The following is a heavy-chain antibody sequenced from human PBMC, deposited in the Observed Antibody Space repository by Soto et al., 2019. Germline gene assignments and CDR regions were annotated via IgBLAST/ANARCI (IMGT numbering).Heavy chain of an antibody. CDR1: GFTFSSYA. V-gene: IGHV3-23*01. Sequence: QPGGSLRLSCAASGFTFSSYAMSWVRQAPGKGLEWVSAISGSGGSTYYADSVKGRFTISRDNSKNTLYLQMNSLRAEDTAVYYCAKDLSRKWLVLEPDAFDIWGQGKMVTVSS. D-gene: IGHD6-19*01. CDR2: ISGSGGST. CDR3: AKDLSRKWLVLEPDAFDI. J-gene: IGHJ3*02.